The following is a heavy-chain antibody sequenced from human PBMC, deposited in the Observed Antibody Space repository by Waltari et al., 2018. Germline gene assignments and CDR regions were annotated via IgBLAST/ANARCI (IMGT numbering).Heavy chain of an antibody. J-gene: IGHJ4*02. CDR3: ARGAMGQQLAPYGDHADY. D-gene: IGHD6-13*01. CDR1: GYSISSGYY. Sequence: QVQLQESGPGLVKPSETLSLTCAVSGYSISSGYYWSWIRQPPGKGLEWIGYIYYSGSTNYNPSLKSRVTISVDTSKNQFSLKLSSVTAADTAVYYCARGAMGQQLAPYGDHADYWGQGTLVTVSS. CDR2: IYYSGST. V-gene: IGHV4-61*01.